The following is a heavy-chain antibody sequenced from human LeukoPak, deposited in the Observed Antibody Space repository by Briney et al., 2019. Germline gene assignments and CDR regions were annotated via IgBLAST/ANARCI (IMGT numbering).Heavy chain of an antibody. V-gene: IGHV3-20*04. CDR1: GFTFDDYG. D-gene: IGHD2-15*01. Sequence: GGSLRLSCAASGFTFDDYGMSWVRQAPGKGLEWVSGINWSGGSTSYADSVKGRFTISRDNAKNSLYLQMNSLRAEDTALYYCARGRAYCSGGSCYNWFDPWGQGTLVTVSS. J-gene: IGHJ5*02. CDR3: ARGRAYCSGGSCYNWFDP. CDR2: INWSGGST.